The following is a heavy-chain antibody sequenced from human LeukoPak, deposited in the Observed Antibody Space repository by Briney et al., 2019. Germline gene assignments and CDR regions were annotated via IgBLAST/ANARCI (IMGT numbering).Heavy chain of an antibody. CDR1: GFTFDDYG. V-gene: IGHV3-20*04. D-gene: IGHD3-22*01. J-gene: IGHJ3*02. CDR3: ARDMEAMIVVVNDAFDI. Sequence: GGSLRLSCAASGFTFDDYGMSWVRQAPGKGLEWVSGINWNGGSTGYADSVRGRFTISRENAKNSLYLQMNSLRAEDTASYYCARDMEAMIVVVNDAFDIWGQGTMVTVSS. CDR2: INWNGGST.